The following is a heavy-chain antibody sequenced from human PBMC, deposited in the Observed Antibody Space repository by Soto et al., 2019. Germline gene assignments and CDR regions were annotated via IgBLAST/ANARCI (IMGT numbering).Heavy chain of an antibody. CDR2: SSYDGRET. D-gene: IGHD1-1*01. Sequence: VGSLRLSCASSDFDFSSYGIHCVRHSPGKWLEWVAASSYDGRETFYADSAKGRFTVSKEMSKNTAFLQMNALRHEDTAVYFCARDSRWKILNFQNWGQGTPVNVS. CDR1: DFDFSSYG. J-gene: IGHJ4*02. V-gene: IGHV3-30*03. CDR3: ARDSRWKILNFQN.